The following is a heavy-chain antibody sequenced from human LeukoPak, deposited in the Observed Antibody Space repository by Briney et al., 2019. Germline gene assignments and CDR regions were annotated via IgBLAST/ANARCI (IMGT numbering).Heavy chain of an antibody. D-gene: IGHD6-19*01. V-gene: IGHV3-9*01. CDR2: ISWNSGSI. CDR1: GFTFDDYA. J-gene: IGHJ6*02. Sequence: PGRSLRLSCAASGFTFDDYALHWVRQAPGKGLEWVSGISWNSGSIGYADSVKGRFTISRDNAKNSLYLQMNSLRAEDTALYYRAKDKYSSGWYSFYGMDVWGQGTTVTVSS. CDR3: AKDKYSSGWYSFYGMDV.